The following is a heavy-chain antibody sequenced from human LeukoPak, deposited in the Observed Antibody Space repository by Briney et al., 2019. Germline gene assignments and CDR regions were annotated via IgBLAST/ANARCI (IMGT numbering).Heavy chain of an antibody. CDR3: ARGIAAANNWFDP. Sequence: SVKVSCKASGGTFSSYAISWVRQAPGQGLEWMGGIIPIFGTANYAQKFQGRVTITADESTSTAYMELSSLRSEDTAVYYCARGIAAANNWFDPWGQGTLVTVSS. J-gene: IGHJ5*02. D-gene: IGHD6-13*01. CDR2: IIPIFGTA. V-gene: IGHV1-69*01. CDR1: GGTFSSYA.